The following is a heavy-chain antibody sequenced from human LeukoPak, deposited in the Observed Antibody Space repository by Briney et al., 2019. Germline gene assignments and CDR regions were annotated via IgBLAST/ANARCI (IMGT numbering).Heavy chain of an antibody. V-gene: IGHV4-59*01. Sequence: SETLSLTCTVSGGSISSYYWSWIRQPPGKGLEWIGYIYYSGSTNYNPSLKSRVTISVDTSKNQFSLKLSSVTAADTAVYYCARGFLKAARPTGVWGKGTTVTVSS. D-gene: IGHD6-6*01. J-gene: IGHJ6*04. CDR3: ARGFLKAARPTGV. CDR1: GGSISSYY. CDR2: IYYSGST.